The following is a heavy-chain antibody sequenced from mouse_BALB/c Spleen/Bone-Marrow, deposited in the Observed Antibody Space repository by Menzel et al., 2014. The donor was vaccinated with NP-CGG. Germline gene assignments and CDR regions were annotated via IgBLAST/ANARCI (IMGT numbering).Heavy chain of an antibody. D-gene: IGHD2-14*01. CDR1: GYAFSSYW. CDR2: IYPGDGDT. J-gene: IGHJ4*01. CDR3: ARWYRDPHFAMDY. V-gene: IGHV1-80*01. Sequence: QVQLKESGAELVRPGSSVKISCEASGYAFSSYWMNWVKQRPGLGLEWIGQIYPGDGDTNYNGNFKDKATLTVDRSSSTAFMQLSSLTSEDSAVYFCARWYRDPHFAMDYWGPGTSVTVSS.